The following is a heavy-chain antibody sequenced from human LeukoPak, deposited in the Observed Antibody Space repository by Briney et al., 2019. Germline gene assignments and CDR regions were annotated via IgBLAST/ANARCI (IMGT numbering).Heavy chain of an antibody. J-gene: IGHJ4*02. CDR1: GYSISSGYY. CDR2: IYHSGST. V-gene: IGHV4-38-2*02. Sequence: SETLSLTCTVSGYSISSGYYWGWIRQPPGKGLEWIGSIYHSGSTYYNPSLKSRVTISVDTSKNQFSLKLSSVTAADTAVYYCARGFEYSSSFNYWGQGTLVTVSS. CDR3: ARGFEYSSSFNY. D-gene: IGHD6-6*01.